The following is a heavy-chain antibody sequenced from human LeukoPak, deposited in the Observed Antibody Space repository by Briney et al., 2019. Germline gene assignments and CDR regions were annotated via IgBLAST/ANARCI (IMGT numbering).Heavy chain of an antibody. Sequence: GGSLRLSCAASGFTFSSFSMNWVRQAPGKGLEWVSYIRTSGTNTDYTGSVKGRFTISRDNAKNSLYLQMNSLRAEDTAVYYCARMNYVSSGWGAPFDYWGQGTLVTVSS. D-gene: IGHD1-7*01. CDR1: GFTFSSFS. J-gene: IGHJ4*02. V-gene: IGHV3-48*04. CDR3: ARMNYVSSGWGAPFDY. CDR2: IRTSGTNT.